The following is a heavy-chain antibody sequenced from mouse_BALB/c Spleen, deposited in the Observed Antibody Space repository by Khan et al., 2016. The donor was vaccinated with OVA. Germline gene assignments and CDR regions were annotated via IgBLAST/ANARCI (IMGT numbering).Heavy chain of an antibody. J-gene: IGHJ1*01. CDR3: ARSRSSWYFDV. Sequence: VQLQQSGPELMKPGASVKISCKASGYSFTRYYMHWVKQSHGKSLEWLGYIDPFNGGTSYNQKFKGKATLTVDKSSSTAYMHLSSLTSEDSAVYYCARSRSSWYFDVWGAGTTVTVSS. CDR1: GYSFTRYY. CDR2: IDPFNGGT. V-gene: IGHV1S135*01. D-gene: IGHD1-3*01.